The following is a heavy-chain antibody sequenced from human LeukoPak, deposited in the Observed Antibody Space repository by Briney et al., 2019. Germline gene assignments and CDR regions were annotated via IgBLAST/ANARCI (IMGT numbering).Heavy chain of an antibody. CDR2: ISGSGGST. V-gene: IGHV3-23*01. CDR1: GFTFSNAW. CDR3: ARRVGATTASNWFDP. D-gene: IGHD1-26*01. J-gene: IGHJ5*02. Sequence: GGSLRLSCAASGFTFSNAWMSWVRQAPGKGLEWVSAISGSGGSTYYADSVKGRFTISRDNSKNTLYLQMNSLRAEDTAVYYCARRVGATTASNWFDPWGQGTLVTVSS.